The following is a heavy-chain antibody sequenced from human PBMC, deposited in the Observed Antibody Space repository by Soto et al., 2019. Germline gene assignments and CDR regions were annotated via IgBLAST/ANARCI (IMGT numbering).Heavy chain of an antibody. CDR1: GTSISSGGTF. V-gene: IGHV4-39*01. CDR3: ARRRYSYGHYYLDQ. J-gene: IGHJ4*01. CDR2: MYYDGST. D-gene: IGHD5-18*01. Sequence: SETLSLTCTVSGTSISSGGTFWGWIRQSPGKGLEWMGNMYYDGSTNYNPSLKSRVSMSVDTSKNEISLTLTALTAAGTAVYYCARRRYSYGHYYLDQWDHGTLVTVSS.